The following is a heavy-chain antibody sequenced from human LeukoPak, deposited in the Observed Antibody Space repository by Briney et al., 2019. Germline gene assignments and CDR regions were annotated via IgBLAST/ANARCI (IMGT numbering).Heavy chain of an antibody. CDR1: GSTFTSSA. Sequence: ASVKVSCKASGSTFTSSAVQWVRQARGQRLEWIGWIVVGSGNTNYAQKFQERVTITRDMSTSTAYMELSSLRSEDTAVYYCAAGLWGGYYYMDVWGKGTTVTVSS. CDR2: IVVGSGNT. CDR3: AAGLWGGYYYMDV. V-gene: IGHV1-58*01. D-gene: IGHD3-3*01. J-gene: IGHJ6*03.